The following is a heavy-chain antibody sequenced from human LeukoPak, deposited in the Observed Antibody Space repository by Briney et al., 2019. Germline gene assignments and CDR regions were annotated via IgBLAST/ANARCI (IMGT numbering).Heavy chain of an antibody. V-gene: IGHV1-69*13. J-gene: IGHJ4*02. CDR3: AIRVSVRVVITAV. Sequence: GASVKVSCKASGGTFISYAINWVRQAPAQGLEWLGGIIPISGAANYPQKSQGRGTITADESTRADFWEMSSLRSEYTAVYYCAIRVSVRVVITAVWGQGAKVSVCS. CDR1: GGTFISYA. D-gene: IGHD3-10*01. CDR2: IIPISGAA.